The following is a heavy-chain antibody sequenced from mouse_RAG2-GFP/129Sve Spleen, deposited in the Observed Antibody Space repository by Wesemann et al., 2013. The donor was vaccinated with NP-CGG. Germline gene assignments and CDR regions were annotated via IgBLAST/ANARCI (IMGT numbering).Heavy chain of an antibody. J-gene: IGHJ2*01. V-gene: IGHV5-9-1*01. D-gene: IGHD4-1*01. CDR2: ISSGGSYT. Sequence: EVMLVESWGRLSEAWDGVPRNSPVQPLDSTFSSYAMSWVRQTPEKRLEWVATISSGGSYTYYPDSVKGRFTISRDNAKNTLYLQMSSLRSEDTAMYYCARTRANWYYFDYWGQGTTLTVSS. CDR1: DSTFSSYA. CDR3: ARTRANWYYFDY.